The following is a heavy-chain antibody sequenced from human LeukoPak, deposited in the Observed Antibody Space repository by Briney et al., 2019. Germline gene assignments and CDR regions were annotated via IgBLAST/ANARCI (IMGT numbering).Heavy chain of an antibody. J-gene: IGHJ2*01. V-gene: IGHV4-4*07. CDR3: ARDLEGYWYFDL. CDR2: IYTSGST. CDR1: GGSFSGYY. Sequence: PSETLSLTCAVYGGSFSGYYWSWIRQPAGKGPEWIGRIYTSGSTNYNPSLKSRVTMSVDTSKNQFSLKLSSVTAADTAVYYCARDLEGYWYFDLWGRGTLVTVSS.